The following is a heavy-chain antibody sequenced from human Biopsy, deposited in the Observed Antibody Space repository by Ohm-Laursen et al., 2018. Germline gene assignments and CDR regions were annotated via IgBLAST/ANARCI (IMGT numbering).Heavy chain of an antibody. D-gene: IGHD6-19*01. CDR1: GYTSSGYY. CDR3: SRDGSVPGFPESFDY. Sequence: APSVNPSCTASGYTSSGYYIHWVPQAPGPGVEWMGWIAPNIGGTHYAQNVQGRVTMTRDTSISTPYMDLKRLTSDDPAVYYCSRDGSVPGFPESFDYWGQGTLVTVSS. J-gene: IGHJ4*02. V-gene: IGHV1-2*02. CDR2: IAPNIGGT.